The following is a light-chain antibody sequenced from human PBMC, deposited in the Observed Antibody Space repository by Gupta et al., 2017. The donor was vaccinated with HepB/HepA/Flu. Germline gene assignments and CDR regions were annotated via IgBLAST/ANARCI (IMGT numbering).Light chain of an antibody. J-gene: IGLJ2*01. CDR3: QSYDSSLSGSVV. Sequence: QSVLPQPPSVSAAPGQSVTISSTGSSSNIGAGYDVHWYQQLPGTAPNLLIYGNSNRPSGVPDRFSGSKSGTSASLAITGLQAEDEADYYCQSYDSSLSGSVVFGGGTKLTVL. V-gene: IGLV1-40*01. CDR1: SSNIGAGYD. CDR2: GNS.